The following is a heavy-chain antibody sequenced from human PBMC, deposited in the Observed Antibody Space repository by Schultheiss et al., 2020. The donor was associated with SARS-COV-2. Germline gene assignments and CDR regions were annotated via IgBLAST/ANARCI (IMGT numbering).Heavy chain of an antibody. V-gene: IGHV4-31*03. CDR1: GGSISSGGYY. CDR2: IYYSGST. J-gene: IGHJ5*02. Sequence: SETLSLTCTVPGGSISSGGYYWSWIRQHPGKGLEWIGYIYYSGSTYYNPSLKSRVTISVDTSKNQFSLKLTSVTAADTAVYYCARIWGFDWFDPWGQGTLVTVSS. CDR3: ARIWGFDWFDP. D-gene: IGHD3-16*01.